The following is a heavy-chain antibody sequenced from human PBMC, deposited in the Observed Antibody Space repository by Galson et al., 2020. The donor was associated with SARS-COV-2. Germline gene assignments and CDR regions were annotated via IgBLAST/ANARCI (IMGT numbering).Heavy chain of an antibody. D-gene: IGHD2-2*02. V-gene: IGHV3-23*01. CDR1: GFTFGGYA. CDR2: ISGSGGDT. CDR3: AKASSGSYCSGSTCHIADY. Sequence: GESLKISCAASGFTFGGYAMNWVRQAPGKGLEWVSTISGSGGDTYHADSVKGRFTISRDNSKNTLYLQMNSLRAEDTAVYHCAKASSGSYCSGSTCHIADYWGQGTLVTVSS. J-gene: IGHJ4*02.